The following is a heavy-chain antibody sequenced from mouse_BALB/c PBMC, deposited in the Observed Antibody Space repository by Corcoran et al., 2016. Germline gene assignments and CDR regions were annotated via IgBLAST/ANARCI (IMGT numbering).Heavy chain of an antibody. Sequence: DVQLQASGPGLVTPSQSLSITCSVSGYSITSGYYWNWIRQFPGNKLEWMGYISYDGSNNYNPSLKNRISITRDTSKNQFFLKLNSVTTEDTATYYCARLDYWGQGTTLTVSS. CDR2: ISYDGSN. CDR3: ARLDY. V-gene: IGHV3-6*02. J-gene: IGHJ2*01. CDR1: GYSITSGYY.